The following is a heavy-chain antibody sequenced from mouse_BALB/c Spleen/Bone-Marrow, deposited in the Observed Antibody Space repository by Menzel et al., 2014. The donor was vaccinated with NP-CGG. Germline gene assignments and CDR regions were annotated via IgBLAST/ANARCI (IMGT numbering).Heavy chain of an antibody. CDR3: ARHGITRLLDY. CDR2: ISCGGSYT. V-gene: IGHV5-9-3*01. J-gene: IGHJ2*01. D-gene: IGHD2-4*01. Sequence: EVQVVESGGGLVKPGGSLKLSCAASGFTFSSYAMSWVRQTPEKRLEWVATISCGGSYTYYPDSVKGRFTISRDNAKNTLYLQMSSLRSEDTAMYYCARHGITRLLDYWGQGTTLTVSS. CDR1: GFTFSSYA.